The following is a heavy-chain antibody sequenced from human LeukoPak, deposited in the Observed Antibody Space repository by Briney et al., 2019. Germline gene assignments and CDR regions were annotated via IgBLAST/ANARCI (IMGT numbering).Heavy chain of an antibody. V-gene: IGHV3-15*01. Sequence: GGSLRLSCAASGFTFSNAWMSWVRQAPGKGLEWVGRIKSKTDGGTTDYAAPVKGRFTISRDDSKNTLYLQMNSLKTEDTAVYYCTPQIGYGAPGDYWGQGTLVTVSS. CDR2: IKSKTDGGTT. J-gene: IGHJ4*02. CDR3: TPQIGYGAPGDY. CDR1: GFTFSNAW. D-gene: IGHD4-17*01.